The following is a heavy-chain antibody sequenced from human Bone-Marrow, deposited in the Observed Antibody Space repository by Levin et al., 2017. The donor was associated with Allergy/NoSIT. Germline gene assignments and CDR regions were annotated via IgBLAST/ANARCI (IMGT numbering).Heavy chain of an antibody. Sequence: GESLKISCAASGFTVSSNYMSWVRQAPGKGLEWVSVIYSGGDTYYADSVMGRFTISRDNSKNTLYLQMNSPRAEDTAVYYCARNHAWYGAGYFDYWGQGTLVSVSS. CDR3: ARNHAWYGAGYFDY. J-gene: IGHJ4*02. CDR1: GFTVSSNY. V-gene: IGHV3-66*02. CDR2: IYSGGDT. D-gene: IGHD3-10*01.